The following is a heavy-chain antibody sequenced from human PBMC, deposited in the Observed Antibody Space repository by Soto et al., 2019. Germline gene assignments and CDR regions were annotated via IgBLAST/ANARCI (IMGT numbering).Heavy chain of an antibody. V-gene: IGHV1-46*01. CDR1: GYTFTSYY. Sequence: ASVKVSCKASGYTFTSYYMHWVRQAPGQGLEWMGIINPSGGSTSYAQKFQGRVTMTRDTSTSTVYMELSSLRSEDTGVFYCARGSTIFGVVTKPNDYWGQGTLVTVSS. D-gene: IGHD3-3*01. CDR2: INPSGGST. J-gene: IGHJ4*02. CDR3: ARGSTIFGVVTKPNDY.